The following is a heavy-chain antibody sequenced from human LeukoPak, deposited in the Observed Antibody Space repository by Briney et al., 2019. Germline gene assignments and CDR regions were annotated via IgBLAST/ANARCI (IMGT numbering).Heavy chain of an antibody. CDR2: ISWNSGSI. J-gene: IGHJ6*02. Sequence: QPGRSLRLSCAASGFTLDDYAMHCVRHAPGKGLEWVSGISWNSGSIGYADSVKGRFTISRDNAKNSLYLQMNSLRAEDTALYYCAKDLGAAYYYGMDVWGQGTRVTVSS. D-gene: IGHD2-15*01. V-gene: IGHV3-9*01. CDR3: AKDLGAAYYYGMDV. CDR1: GFTLDDYA.